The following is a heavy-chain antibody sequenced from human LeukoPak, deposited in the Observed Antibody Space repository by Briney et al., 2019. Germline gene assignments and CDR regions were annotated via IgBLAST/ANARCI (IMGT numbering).Heavy chain of an antibody. CDR3: ARGEWSSSPFDF. J-gene: IGHJ4*02. D-gene: IGHD6-6*01. CDR1: GFTFSSYN. Sequence: PGGSLRLSCAASGFTFSSYNMNWVRQAPGKGLEWVSFISTSNSYIYYADSVKGRFTISRDNAKNSLYLQINSLRAEDTAVYYCARGEWSSSPFDFWGQGTLVTVSS. CDR2: ISTSNSYI. V-gene: IGHV3-21*01.